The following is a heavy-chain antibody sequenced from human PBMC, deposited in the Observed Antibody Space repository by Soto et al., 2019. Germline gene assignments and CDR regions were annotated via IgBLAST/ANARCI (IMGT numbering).Heavy chain of an antibody. CDR1: GYTFTSYG. CDR3: ARDVVGLYYYYGMDV. V-gene: IGHV1-18*01. D-gene: IGHD1-26*01. J-gene: IGHJ6*02. CDR2: ISAYNGNT. Sequence: ASVKVSCKASGYTFTSYGISWVRQAPGQGLEWMGWISAYNGNTNYAQKLQGRVTMTTDTSTSTAYMELRSLRSDDTAVYYCARDVVGLYYYYGMDVWDQGTTVTVSS.